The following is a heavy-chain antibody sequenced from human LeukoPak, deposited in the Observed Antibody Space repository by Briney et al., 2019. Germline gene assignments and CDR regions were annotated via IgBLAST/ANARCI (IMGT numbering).Heavy chain of an antibody. CDR2: IGISSGPL. V-gene: IGHV3-48*01. CDR3: ARAKGYTSSYSFDY. J-gene: IGHJ4*02. CDR1: GFTFNNYA. Sequence: GGSLRLSCAASGFTFNNYAMNWVRQTPGGRLEWVSFIGISSGPLLYADSVKGRFTISRDKAKASVYLQMNRLRAEDTAVYYCARAKGYTSSYSFDYWGQGILVTVSS. D-gene: IGHD3-10*01.